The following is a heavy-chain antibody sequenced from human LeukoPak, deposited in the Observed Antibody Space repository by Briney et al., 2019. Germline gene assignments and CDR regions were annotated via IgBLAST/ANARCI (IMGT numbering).Heavy chain of an antibody. Sequence: SETLSLTCTVSGGSIRSSYYYWSWIRQPPGKGLEWIGYIYYSGSTNYNPSLKSRVTISVDTSKNQFSLKLSSVTAADTAVYYCARDGGLRGGDWFDPWGQGTLVTVSS. J-gene: IGHJ5*02. D-gene: IGHD3-16*01. CDR1: GGSIRSSYYY. V-gene: IGHV4-61*01. CDR3: ARDGGLRGGDWFDP. CDR2: IYYSGST.